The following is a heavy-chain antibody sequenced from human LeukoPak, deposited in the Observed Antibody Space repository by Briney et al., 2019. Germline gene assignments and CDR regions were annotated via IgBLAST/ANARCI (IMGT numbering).Heavy chain of an antibody. CDR2: INPNSGGT. CDR1: GDTFTGYY. V-gene: IGHV1-2*02. CDR3: ASSTLIVVLPAAMGGGSDY. D-gene: IGHD2-2*01. Sequence: ASVKVSCKPSGDTFTGYYMLWVRQAPGQGLEWMGWINPNSGGTNYAQKFQGRVTMTRDTSISTAYMELSRLRSDDTAVYYCASSTLIVVLPAAMGGGSDYWGQGTLVSVSS. J-gene: IGHJ4*02.